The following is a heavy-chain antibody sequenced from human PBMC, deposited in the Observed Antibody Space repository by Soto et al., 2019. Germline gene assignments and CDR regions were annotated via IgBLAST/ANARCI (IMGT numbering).Heavy chain of an antibody. D-gene: IGHD3-10*01. CDR2: IYHSGST. CDR3: ANLGDLGY. J-gene: IGHJ4*02. Sequence: SETLSLTCAVAGYSINGHYCWGWIRQPPGKGLEWIGSIYHSGSTYYNPSLKSRVTISVDTSKNQFSLKLSSVPAADTAVYYCANLGDLGYWGQGTLVTVSS. V-gene: IGHV4-38-2*01. CDR1: GYSINGHYC.